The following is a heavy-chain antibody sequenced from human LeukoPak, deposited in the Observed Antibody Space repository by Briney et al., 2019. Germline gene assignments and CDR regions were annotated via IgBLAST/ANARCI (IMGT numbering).Heavy chain of an antibody. CDR2: ISSSSSYI. J-gene: IGHJ4*02. CDR1: GFTFSSYS. D-gene: IGHD3-3*01. CDR3: ARSPRRMTISGVAAHPFDY. Sequence: GGSLRLSCAASGFTFSSYSMNWVRQAPGKGLEWVSSISSSSSYIYYADSVKGRLTISRDNAKNSLYLQMNSLRAEDTAVYYCARSPRRMTISGVAAHPFDYWGQGTLVTVSS. V-gene: IGHV3-21*01.